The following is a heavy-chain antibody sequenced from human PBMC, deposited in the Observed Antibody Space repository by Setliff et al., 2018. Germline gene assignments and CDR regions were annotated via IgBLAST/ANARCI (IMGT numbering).Heavy chain of an antibody. Sequence: PGGSLRLSCAASGFTFSGYTMNWVRQAPGQGLEWVSSIDSSSTWIYYADSVKGRFTISRDNAKNSLYLQMNSLRAEDTATYYCARGNSGGDYWGQGNLVTVSS. D-gene: IGHD6-25*01. V-gene: IGHV3-21*01. CDR1: GFTFSGYT. J-gene: IGHJ4*02. CDR2: IDSSSTWI. CDR3: ARGNSGGDY.